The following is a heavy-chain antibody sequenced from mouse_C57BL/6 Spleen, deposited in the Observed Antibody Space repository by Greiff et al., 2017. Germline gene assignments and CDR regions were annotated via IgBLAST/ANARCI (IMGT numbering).Heavy chain of an antibody. D-gene: IGHD3-2*02. Sequence: QLQASGPVLVKPGASVKMSCKASGYTFTDYYMNWVKQSHGKSLEWIGVINPYNGGTSYNQKFKGKATLTVDKSSSTAYMELNSLTSEDSAVYYCARFRTEDYAMDYWGQGTSVTVSS. J-gene: IGHJ4*01. CDR2: INPYNGGT. V-gene: IGHV1-19*01. CDR1: GYTFTDYY. CDR3: ARFRTEDYAMDY.